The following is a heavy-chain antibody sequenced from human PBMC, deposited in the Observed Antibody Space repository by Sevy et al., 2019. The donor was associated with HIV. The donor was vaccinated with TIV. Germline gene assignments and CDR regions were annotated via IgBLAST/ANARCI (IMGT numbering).Heavy chain of an antibody. CDR1: GGTFSSYA. CDR3: AISVVAATPTNYNWFDP. V-gene: IGHV1-69*13. Sequence: ASVKVSCKASGGTFSSYAISWVRQAPGQGLEWMGGIIPIFGTANHAQKFQGRVTITADESTSTAYMELSSLRSEDTAVYYCAISVVAATPTNYNWFDPWGQGTLVTVSS. D-gene: IGHD2-15*01. CDR2: IIPIFGTA. J-gene: IGHJ5*02.